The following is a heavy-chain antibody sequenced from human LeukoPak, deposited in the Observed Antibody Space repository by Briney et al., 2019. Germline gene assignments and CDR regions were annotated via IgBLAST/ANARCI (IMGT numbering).Heavy chain of an antibody. CDR3: TTRACHAGGCSSSFYYYYGLHF. D-gene: IGHD3-16*01. Sequence: SVKVSCTASGNSISNYAVSWVRQAPGQGFEWMGGIIPIFGTADYAQKFQGRVTITADQSTSTTYMALSSLKSEDTATYYCTTRACHAGGCSSSFYYYYGLHFWGQGTTVSVSS. J-gene: IGHJ6*02. CDR1: GNSISNYA. V-gene: IGHV1-69*13. CDR2: IIPIFGTA.